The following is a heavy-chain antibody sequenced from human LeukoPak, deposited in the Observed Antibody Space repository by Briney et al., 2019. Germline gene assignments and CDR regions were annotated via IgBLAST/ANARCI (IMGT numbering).Heavy chain of an antibody. J-gene: IGHJ4*02. D-gene: IGHD4-17*01. CDR3: ARDLGGTYAHYFDY. V-gene: IGHV4-61*01. CDR1: GGSVSSRSYY. CDR2: IYYSGST. Sequence: SEPLSLSCTVSGGSVSSRSYYCSWIRQPPGKGLEWIGYIYYSGSTNYNPSLKSRVTISVDTSKNQFSLKLSSVTAADTAVYFCARDLGGTYAHYFDYWGQGTLVTVST.